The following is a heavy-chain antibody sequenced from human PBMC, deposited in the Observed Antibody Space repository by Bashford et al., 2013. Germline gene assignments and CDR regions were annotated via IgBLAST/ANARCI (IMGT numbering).Heavy chain of an antibody. Sequence: VASVKVSCRASSYSYLTYGLSWVRQAPGQGLEWMGWISPYSGYTSYAQKFQGRITMTGDRSINTAYLDLSRLRSDDTAVYYCARWPRGYSNAYRQQNSWFDPWGQGTLVTVSS. CDR2: ISPYSGYT. CDR1: SYSYLTYG. CDR3: ARWPRGYSNAYRQQNSWFDP. D-gene: IGHD5-18*01. J-gene: IGHJ5*02. V-gene: IGHV1-18*01.